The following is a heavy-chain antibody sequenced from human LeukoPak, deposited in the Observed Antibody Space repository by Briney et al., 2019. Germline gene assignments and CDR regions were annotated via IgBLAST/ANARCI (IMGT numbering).Heavy chain of an antibody. D-gene: IGHD6-19*01. CDR2: IYYSGST. V-gene: IGHV4-39*01. J-gene: IGHJ4*02. Sequence: WVRHAPGKGLEWIGSIYYSGSTYYNPSLKSRVTISVDTSKNQFSLKLNSVTAADTAVYYCARRPPSAVAGKVFDYWGQGTLVTVSS. CDR3: ARRPPSAVAGKVFDY.